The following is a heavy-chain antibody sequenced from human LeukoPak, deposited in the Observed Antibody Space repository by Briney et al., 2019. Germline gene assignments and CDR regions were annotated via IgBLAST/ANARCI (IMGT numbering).Heavy chain of an antibody. J-gene: IGHJ3*01. CDR1: GGSFSGYY. CDR2: INHSGST. V-gene: IGHV4-34*01. Sequence: PSETLSLTCAVYGGSFSGYYWSWIRQPPGKGLEWIGEINHSGSTNYNPSLKSRVTISVGTSKNQFSLKLSSVTAADTAVYYCARGPNQWLRSAGFWGQGTMVTVSS. D-gene: IGHD5-12*01. CDR3: ARGPNQWLRSAGF.